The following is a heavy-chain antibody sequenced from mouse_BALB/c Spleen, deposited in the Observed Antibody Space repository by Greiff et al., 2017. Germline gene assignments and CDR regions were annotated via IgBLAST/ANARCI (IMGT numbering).Heavy chain of an antibody. D-gene: IGHD1-1*02. CDR3: ARDGSRGYYFDD. CDR2: ISSGSSTI. J-gene: IGHJ2*01. Sequence: EVQLVESGGGLVQPGGSRKLSCAASGFTFSSVGMHWVRQAPEKGLEWVAYISSGSSTIYYADTVKGRFTISRDNPKNTLFLQMTSLRSEDTAMYYCARDGSRGYYFDDRGQGTTHPVSS. V-gene: IGHV5-17*02. CDR1: GFTFSSVG.